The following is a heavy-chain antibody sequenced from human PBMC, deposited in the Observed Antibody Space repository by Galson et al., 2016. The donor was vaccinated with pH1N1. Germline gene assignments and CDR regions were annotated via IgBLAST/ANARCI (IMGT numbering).Heavy chain of an antibody. CDR3: AKGASAAATLDY. J-gene: IGHJ4*02. CDR1: GFPFSTYG. CDR2: ISYHGENI. D-gene: IGHD6-13*01. V-gene: IGHV3-30*18. Sequence: SLRLSCAASGFPFSTYGMHWVRQAPGKGLEWLAVISYHGENIHYEDSVKGRFTISRDNSKNTLFLQMSRLRSQDTAVYYCAKGASAAATLDYWGRGTLLTVSS.